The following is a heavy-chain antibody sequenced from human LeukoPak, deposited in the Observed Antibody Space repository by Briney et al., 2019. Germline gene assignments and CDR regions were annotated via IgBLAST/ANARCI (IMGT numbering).Heavy chain of an antibody. CDR1: GYTFTSYG. J-gene: IGHJ4*02. V-gene: IGHV1-18*01. CDR2: ISAYNGNT. CDR3: ARVIPLVAAAVDIGLCDY. D-gene: IGHD6-13*01. Sequence: ASVKVSCKASGYTFTSYGISWVRQAPGQGLEWMGWISAYNGNTNYAQKLQGRVTMTTDTSTSTAYMELRSLRSDDTAVYYCARVIPLVAAAVDIGLCDYWGQGTLVTVSS.